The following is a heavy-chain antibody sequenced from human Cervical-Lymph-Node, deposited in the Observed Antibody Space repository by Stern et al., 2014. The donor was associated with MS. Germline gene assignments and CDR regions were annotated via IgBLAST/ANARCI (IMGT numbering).Heavy chain of an antibody. V-gene: IGHV3-33*01. CDR1: GLTFSTSV. CDR2: VWNDGSKE. D-gene: IGHD2/OR15-2a*01. J-gene: IGHJ3*02. CDR3: ATSTASDAFDI. Sequence: VQLVESGGGVVQPGRSLRLSCVASGLTFSTSVMHWVRQAPGKGLEWVAVVWNDGSKEHFTESVKGRFSTSRDTAKNTLHLQMSSLRAEDTAVYFCATSTASDAFDIWGQGTLVTVSP.